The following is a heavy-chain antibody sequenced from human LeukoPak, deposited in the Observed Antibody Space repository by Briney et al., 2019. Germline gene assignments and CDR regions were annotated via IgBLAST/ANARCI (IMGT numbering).Heavy chain of an antibody. J-gene: IGHJ3*02. CDR1: GFTFSSYS. CDR2: ISGSGDTT. V-gene: IGHV3-23*01. D-gene: IGHD6-19*01. Sequence: TGGSLRLSCAASGFTFSSYSMNWVRQAPGKGLEWVSGISGSGDTTYYSDSVKGRFTISRDNSKNTLYLQMNSLRAEDTAVYYCARVASIAVGAFDIWGQGTMVTVSS. CDR3: ARVASIAVGAFDI.